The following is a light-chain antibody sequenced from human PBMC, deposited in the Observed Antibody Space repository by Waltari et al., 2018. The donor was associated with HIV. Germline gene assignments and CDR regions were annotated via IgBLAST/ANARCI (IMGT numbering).Light chain of an antibody. CDR3: LTYVSKTSTWQ. Sequence: QSALTQPSSVSGNTGQSVTITCTGTDIDLGNFNLFSWFQQHPGKAPKLLIYDVSKRPSGVSSRFSGSKSGYFASLTISGLLTEDESSYYCLTYVSKTSTWQFGGGTYLTV. J-gene: IGLJ3*02. CDR2: DVS. V-gene: IGLV2-23*02. CDR1: DIDLGNFNL.